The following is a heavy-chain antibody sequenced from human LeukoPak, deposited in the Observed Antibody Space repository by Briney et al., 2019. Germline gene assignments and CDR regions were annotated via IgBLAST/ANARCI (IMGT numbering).Heavy chain of an antibody. V-gene: IGHV1-2*06. D-gene: IGHD5-24*01. CDR3: ARGERWLPLA. J-gene: IGHJ4*02. CDR1: GYTFTGYY. Sequence: ASVKVSCKASGYTFTGYYMHWVRQAPGQGPEWMGRINPNSGGTNYAQKFQGRVTMTRDTSISTAYMELSRLRSDDTALYYCARGERWLPLAWGQGTLVTVSS. CDR2: INPNSGGT.